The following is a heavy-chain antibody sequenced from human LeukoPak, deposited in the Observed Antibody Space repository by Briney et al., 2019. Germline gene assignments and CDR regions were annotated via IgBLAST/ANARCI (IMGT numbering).Heavy chain of an antibody. V-gene: IGHV4-59*01. Sequence: PSETLSLTCSVSGDSMSGYYWSWIRQPPGKGLEWIGYIYYSGSANYNPSLKSRVTISVDTSKNQFSLKLSSVTTADTAVYFCARAHRTVFGTTYFDYWGQGTLVTVSS. CDR1: GDSMSGYY. D-gene: IGHD3-3*01. CDR3: ARAHRTVFGTTYFDY. J-gene: IGHJ4*02. CDR2: IYYSGSA.